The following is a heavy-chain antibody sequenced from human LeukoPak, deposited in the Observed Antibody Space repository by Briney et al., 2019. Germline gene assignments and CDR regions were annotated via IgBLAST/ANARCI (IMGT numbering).Heavy chain of an antibody. D-gene: IGHD2-15*01. Sequence: PGGSLRLSCAASGFTFSSYGMHWVRQAPGKGLEWVAVIWYDGSNKYYADSVKGRFTISRDNSKNTLYLQMNSLRAEDTAVYYCARDERYCSGGSCYPSDGMDVWGQGTTDTVSS. CDR2: IWYDGSNK. J-gene: IGHJ6*02. CDR3: ARDERYCSGGSCYPSDGMDV. V-gene: IGHV3-33*01. CDR1: GFTFSSYG.